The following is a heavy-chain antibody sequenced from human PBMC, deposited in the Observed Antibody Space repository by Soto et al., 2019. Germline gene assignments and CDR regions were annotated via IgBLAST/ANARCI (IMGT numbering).Heavy chain of an antibody. J-gene: IGHJ4*02. CDR1: GGSLTGYY. Sequence: VHLQQWGGRLLKPSETLSLTCAVSGGSLTGYYWSWIRQTPGKGLQWIGEINHGGGTGYNPSLNSRVSRSADTYRNQFSLKRPSVTAADTCVYYCARVIGGAYSHGTGRDLWGPGSLVSVSA. V-gene: IGHV4-34*01. CDR2: INHGGGT. CDR3: ARVIGGAYSHGTGRDL. D-gene: IGHD5-18*01.